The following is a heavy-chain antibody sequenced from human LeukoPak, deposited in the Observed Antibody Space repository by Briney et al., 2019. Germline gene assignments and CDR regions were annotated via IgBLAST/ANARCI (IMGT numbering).Heavy chain of an antibody. J-gene: IGHJ4*02. CDR3: ARDGHLSYQNIWMFPAY. CDR1: GYTFTSYA. CDR2: INAGNGNT. D-gene: IGHD1-1*01. Sequence: ASVKVSCKASGYTFTSYAMHWVRQAPGQRLEWMGWINAGNGNTKYSQKFQGRVTITRDTSASTAYMELSSLRSEDTAVYYCARDGHLSYQNIWMFPAYWGQGTRVTVSS. V-gene: IGHV1-3*01.